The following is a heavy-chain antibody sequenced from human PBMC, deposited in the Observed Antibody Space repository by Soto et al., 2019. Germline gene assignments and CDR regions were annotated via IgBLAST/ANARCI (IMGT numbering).Heavy chain of an antibody. CDR2: ISYDGSNT. Sequence: QVQLVESGGGVGQPGRSLTLSCAASGFTISNYIIYWVRQAAGKGLEWVAVISYDGSNTDYTDSVKGRFTISRDKSMNTVYLQMNSLRAEDTAVYYCARGGTVNGFDIWGQGTVVTVPS. J-gene: IGHJ3*02. CDR3: ARGGTVNGFDI. CDR1: GFTISNYI. D-gene: IGHD1-1*01. V-gene: IGHV3-30-3*01.